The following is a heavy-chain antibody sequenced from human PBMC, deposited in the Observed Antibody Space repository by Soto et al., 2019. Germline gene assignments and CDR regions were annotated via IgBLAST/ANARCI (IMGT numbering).Heavy chain of an antibody. CDR1: GFTFSSYA. CDR2: ISSNGGST. D-gene: IGHD3-10*01. CDR3: VKVLQGISPPGIGADAFDI. J-gene: IGHJ3*02. V-gene: IGHV3-64D*09. Sequence: GGSLRLSCSASGFTFSSYAMHWVRQAPGKGLEYVSAISSNGGSTYYADSVKGRFTISRDNSKNTLYLQMSSLRAEDTAVCSCVKVLQGISPPGIGADAFDIWGQGTMVTVSS.